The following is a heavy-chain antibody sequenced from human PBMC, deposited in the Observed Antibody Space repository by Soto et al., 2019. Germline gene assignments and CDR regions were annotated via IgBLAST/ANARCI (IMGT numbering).Heavy chain of an antibody. Sequence: QVQLVQSGAEVKKPGASVKVSCKASGYTFTGYYMHWVRQAPGQGLEWMGWINPNSGGTNYAQKFKGWVTMTRDTSISTAYMELCRLRSDDTAVYYCARAAPNSSGYYRHYYYGMDVWGQGTTVTVSS. D-gene: IGHD3-22*01. CDR2: INPNSGGT. CDR3: ARAAPNSSGYYRHYYYGMDV. CDR1: GYTFTGYY. J-gene: IGHJ6*02. V-gene: IGHV1-2*04.